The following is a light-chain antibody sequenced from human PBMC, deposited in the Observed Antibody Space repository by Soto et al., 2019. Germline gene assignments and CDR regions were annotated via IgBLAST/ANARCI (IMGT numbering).Light chain of an antibody. J-gene: IGLJ2*01. Sequence: QSVLTQPASVSRSPGQSITISCTGTSSDIGAYDYVSWFQQYSGKAPTLIIYEVRFRPSGVSSRFSGSKSGNTASLTISGLQTEDEADYYCGSYASATLIFGGGTKLTVL. V-gene: IGLV2-14*03. CDR3: GSYASATLI. CDR2: EVR. CDR1: SSDIGAYDY.